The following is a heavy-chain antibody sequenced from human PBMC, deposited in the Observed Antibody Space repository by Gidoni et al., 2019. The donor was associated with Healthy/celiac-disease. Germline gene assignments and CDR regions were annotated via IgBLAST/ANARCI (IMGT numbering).Heavy chain of an antibody. CDR2: INRDGSST. V-gene: IGHV3-74*01. CDR3: ARDFGDYDSSGYYDYYGMDV. J-gene: IGHJ6*02. Sequence: EVQLAESGRGLVQPGGSLRLSCEASGFPFSSYWMHWVRQAPGKGLVWVSRINRDGSSTSYAESVKGRFTITRENAKNTLYLQMNSLRAEDTAVYYCARDFGDYDSSGYYDYYGMDVWGQGTTVTVSS. D-gene: IGHD3-22*01. CDR1: GFPFSSYW.